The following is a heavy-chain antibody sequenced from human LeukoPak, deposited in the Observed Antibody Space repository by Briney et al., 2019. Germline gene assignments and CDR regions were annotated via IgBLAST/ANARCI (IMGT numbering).Heavy chain of an antibody. Sequence: GGSLRLSCAASGFTISSNYMSWVRQAPGKGLEWVANIKQDGTEKYYVDSVKGRFTISRDNAKNSLYLQMSSLRAEDTAVYYCTRDVGAAGYWGQGTLVTVSS. CDR2: IKQDGTEK. J-gene: IGHJ4*02. CDR3: TRDVGAAGY. D-gene: IGHD6-13*01. CDR1: GFTISSNY. V-gene: IGHV3-7*05.